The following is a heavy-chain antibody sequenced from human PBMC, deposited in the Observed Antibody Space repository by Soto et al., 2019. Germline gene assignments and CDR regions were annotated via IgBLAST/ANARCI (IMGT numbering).Heavy chain of an antibody. CDR3: ARGHVPITGTILLLWLDP. V-gene: IGHV4-39*01. CDR2: INYIGNT. J-gene: IGHJ5*02. CDR1: NGSISSRSSY. Sequence: SETLSLTCIVSNGSISSRSSYWGWIRQTPGKGLEWIGNINYIGNTYYNPSLKSRVTISVDTSKTQFSLKMNSVTAADTAVYYCARGHVPITGTILLLWLDPWGQGTLVTVSS. D-gene: IGHD1-7*01.